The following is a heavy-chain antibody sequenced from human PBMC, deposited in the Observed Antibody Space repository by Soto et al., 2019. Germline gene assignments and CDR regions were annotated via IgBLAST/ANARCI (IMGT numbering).Heavy chain of an antibody. Sequence: RQPPGKGLEWIGEINHSGSTNYNPSLKSRVTISVDTSKNQFSLKLSSVTAADTAVYYCATAYYYGSGSYPYWGQGTLVTVSS. J-gene: IGHJ4*02. CDR2: INHSGST. CDR3: ATAYYYGSGSYPY. D-gene: IGHD3-10*01. V-gene: IGHV4-34*01.